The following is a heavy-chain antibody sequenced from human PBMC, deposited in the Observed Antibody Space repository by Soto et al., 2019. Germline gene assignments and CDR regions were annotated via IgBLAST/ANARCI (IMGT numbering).Heavy chain of an antibody. CDR3: ARRGYCTNGVCYYGMDV. V-gene: IGHV4-59*12. Sequence: SETLSLTCTVSGSSISSYYWSWIRQPPGKGLEWIGYIYYSGSTNYNPSLKSRVTISVDTSKNQFSLKLSSVTAADTAVYFCARRGYCTNGVCYYGMDVWGQGTTVTVSS. J-gene: IGHJ6*02. D-gene: IGHD2-8*01. CDR1: GSSISSYY. CDR2: IYYSGST.